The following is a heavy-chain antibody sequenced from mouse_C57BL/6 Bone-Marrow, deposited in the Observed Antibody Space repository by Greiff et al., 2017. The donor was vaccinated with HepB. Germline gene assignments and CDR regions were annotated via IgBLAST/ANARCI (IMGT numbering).Heavy chain of an antibody. CDR3: ARNAFITTVGAWYFDV. Sequence: VQLQQSGPGLVQPSQSLSITCTVSGFSLTSYGVHWVRQSPGKGLEWLGVIWSGGSTDYNAAFISRLSISKDNTKSQVCFKMNSLQADDTAIYYCARNAFITTVGAWYFDVWGTGTTVTDSS. V-gene: IGHV2-2*01. CDR2: IWSGGST. CDR1: GFSLTSYG. D-gene: IGHD1-1*01. J-gene: IGHJ1*03.